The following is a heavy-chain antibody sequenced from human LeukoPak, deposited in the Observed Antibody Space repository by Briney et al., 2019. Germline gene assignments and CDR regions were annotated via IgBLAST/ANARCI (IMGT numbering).Heavy chain of an antibody. CDR2: IRYDGSNK. V-gene: IGHV3-30*02. Sequence: GGSLRLSCAASGFSFISSDFHWVRQAPGKGLEWVSFIRYDGSNKYYADSVKGRFTISRDNSKNTLYLQMNSLRAEDTAVYYCARYYDSSGYYYFHYWGQGTLVTVSS. J-gene: IGHJ4*02. CDR1: GFSFISSD. CDR3: ARYYDSSGYYYFHY. D-gene: IGHD3-22*01.